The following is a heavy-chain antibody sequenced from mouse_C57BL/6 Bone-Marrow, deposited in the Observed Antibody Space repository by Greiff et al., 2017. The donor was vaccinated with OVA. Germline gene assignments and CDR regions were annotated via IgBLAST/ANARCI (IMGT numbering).Heavy chain of an antibody. CDR1: GYSITSGYY. V-gene: IGHV3-6*01. Sequence: DVKLVESGPGLVKPSQSLSLTCSVTGYSITSGYYWNWIRQFPGNKLEWMGYISYDGSNNYNPSLKNRISITRDTSKNQFFLKLNSVTTEDTATYYCARGGYYGSSPYYFDYWGQGTTLTVSS. CDR3: ARGGYYGSSPYYFDY. D-gene: IGHD1-1*01. J-gene: IGHJ2*01. CDR2: ISYDGSN.